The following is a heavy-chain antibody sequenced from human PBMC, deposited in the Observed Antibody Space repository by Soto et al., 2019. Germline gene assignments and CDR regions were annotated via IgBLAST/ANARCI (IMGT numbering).Heavy chain of an antibody. Sequence: QVQLVQSGAEVKKPGSSVKVSCKASGGTFSSYTISWVRQAPGQGLEWMGRIIPILGIANYAQKFQGRVTITADKSTSTAYMELSSLRSEDTAVYYCASRYSYGSIYFDYWGQGTLVTVSS. J-gene: IGHJ4*02. CDR3: ASRYSYGSIYFDY. D-gene: IGHD5-18*01. CDR2: IIPILGIA. V-gene: IGHV1-69*02. CDR1: GGTFSSYT.